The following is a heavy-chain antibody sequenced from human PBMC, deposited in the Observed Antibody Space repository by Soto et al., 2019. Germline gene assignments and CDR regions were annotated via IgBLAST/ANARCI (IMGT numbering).Heavy chain of an antibody. J-gene: IGHJ6*02. D-gene: IGHD6-6*01. V-gene: IGHV1-69*13. CDR3: ARDLSDSSSYRRYYYRMDV. CDR1: GGTFSSYA. Sequence: SVKVSCKASGGTFSSYAISWVRQAPGQGLEWMGGIIPIFGTANYAQKFQGRVTITADESTSTAYMELSSLRSEDTAVYYCARDLSDSSSYRRYYYRMDVWGQGTTVTVSS. CDR2: IIPIFGTA.